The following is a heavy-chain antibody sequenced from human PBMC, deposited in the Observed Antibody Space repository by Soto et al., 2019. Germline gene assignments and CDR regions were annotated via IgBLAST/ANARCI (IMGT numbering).Heavy chain of an antibody. CDR3: ARDLSDDLAPKYYYYGMDV. D-gene: IGHD3-3*01. CDR1: GGTFSSYA. J-gene: IGHJ6*02. CDR2: ITPIFGTA. V-gene: IGHV1-69*13. Sequence: SVKVSCKASGGTFSSYAISWVRQAPGQGLEWMGGITPIFGTANYAQKFQGRVTITADESTSTAYMELSSLRSEDTAVYYCARDLSDDLAPKYYYYGMDVWGQGTTVTVSS.